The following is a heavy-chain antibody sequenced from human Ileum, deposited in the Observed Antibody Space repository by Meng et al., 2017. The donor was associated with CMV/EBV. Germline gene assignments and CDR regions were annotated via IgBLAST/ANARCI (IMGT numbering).Heavy chain of an antibody. J-gene: IGHJ4*02. CDR2: IYTSGSN. CDR3: ARERPRGTAMASIDY. D-gene: IGHD5-18*01. V-gene: IGHV4-4*07. Sequence: QGPLRQVAPSLVRPSETLSLTCTVFGRSVGSYYWSWNRTPGGKGLEWSGRIYTSGSNNYNPSLKSRVTMSVDTSKNQFSLKLSSVTAADTAVYYCARERPRGTAMASIDYWGQGTLVTVSS. CDR1: GRSVGSYY.